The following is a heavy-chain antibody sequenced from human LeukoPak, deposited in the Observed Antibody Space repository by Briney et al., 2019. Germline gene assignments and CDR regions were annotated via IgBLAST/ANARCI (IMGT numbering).Heavy chain of an antibody. Sequence: SVKVSCKASGGTFSSYAISWVGQAPGQGLEWMGRIIPILGIANYAQKFQGRVAITADKSTSTAYMELSSLRSEDTAVYYCAREDDSRTSFDYWGQGTLVTVSS. CDR2: IIPILGIA. CDR1: GGTFSSYA. CDR3: AREDDSRTSFDY. J-gene: IGHJ4*02. D-gene: IGHD3-22*01. V-gene: IGHV1-69*04.